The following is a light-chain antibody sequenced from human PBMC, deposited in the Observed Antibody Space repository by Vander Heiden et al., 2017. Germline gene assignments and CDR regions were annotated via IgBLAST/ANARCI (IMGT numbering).Light chain of an antibody. CDR1: QGIGND. CDR3: LQRNNYPRT. CDR2: AAS. V-gene: IGKV1-17*01. Sequence: IQMTQSLSSLSASVGDRVTITCRASQGIGNDLAWYQQKPGKAPRRLIYAASSLQSGVPSKFSGRGSGTEFTLTISSLQPEDFATYYCLQRNNYPRTFGQGTKVE. J-gene: IGKJ1*01.